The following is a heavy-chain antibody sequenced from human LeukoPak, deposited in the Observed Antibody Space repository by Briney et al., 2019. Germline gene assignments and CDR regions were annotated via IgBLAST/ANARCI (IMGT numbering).Heavy chain of an antibody. D-gene: IGHD6-19*01. V-gene: IGHV5-51*01. J-gene: IGHJ4*02. CDR2: IYPGYSDT. CDR3: ARHHSSGYLEDY. CDR1: GYSFTSYW. Sequence: GGSLQISCKGSGYSFTSYWLGWVRQMPGKGLEWMGIIYPGYSDTRYSPSFQGQVTISADKSISTAYLQWSSLKASDTAMYYCARHHSSGYLEDYWGQGTLVTVSS.